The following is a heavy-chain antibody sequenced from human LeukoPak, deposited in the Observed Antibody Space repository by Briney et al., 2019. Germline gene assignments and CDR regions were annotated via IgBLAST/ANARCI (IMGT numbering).Heavy chain of an antibody. CDR2: IYHSGST. Sequence: SETLSLTCTVSGGSISSSSYYWGWIRQPPGKGLEWIGSIYHSGSTYYNPSLKSRVTISVDTSKNQFSLKLSSVTAADTAVYYCARSGYSYGTDYFDYWGQGTLVTVSS. V-gene: IGHV4-39*07. J-gene: IGHJ4*02. CDR3: ARSGYSYGTDYFDY. D-gene: IGHD5-18*01. CDR1: GGSISSSSYY.